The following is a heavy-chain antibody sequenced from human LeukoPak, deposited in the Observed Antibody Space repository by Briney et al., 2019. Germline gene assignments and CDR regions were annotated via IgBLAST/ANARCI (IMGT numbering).Heavy chain of an antibody. CDR2: TYYRSTWYN. CDR3: ARRLTQYNCFDP. J-gene: IGHJ5*02. Sequence: ASQTLSLTCAISGDSVSGNSGTWKWTRQSPSRGLGWLARTYYRSTWYNEYAVSVTGRKTVNPNTSKNQCSLHLNSVTPEDTAVYYCARRLTQYNCFDPWGQRILVTVSS. CDR1: GDSVSGNSGT. D-gene: IGHD2-21*02. V-gene: IGHV6-1*01.